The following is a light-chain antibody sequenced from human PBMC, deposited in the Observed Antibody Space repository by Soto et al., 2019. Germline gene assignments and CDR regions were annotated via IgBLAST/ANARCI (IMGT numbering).Light chain of an antibody. CDR1: QAIINY. CDR2: GAS. CDR3: QQLFIYPPT. J-gene: IGKJ3*01. Sequence: IHLTQSPSSLSASVGYRFTITCGASQAIINYLAWYQQEPGKAPQLLIYGASTLQSGVPSRFSGSGSGTHFTLTVSSLPPEDFATYYCQQLFIYPPTFGPGTKVDIK. V-gene: IGKV1-9*01.